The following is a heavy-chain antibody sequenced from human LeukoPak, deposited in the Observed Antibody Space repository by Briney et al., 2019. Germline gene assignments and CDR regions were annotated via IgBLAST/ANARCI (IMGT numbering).Heavy chain of an antibody. V-gene: IGHV3-7*01. D-gene: IGHD2-21*01. J-gene: IGHJ6*03. Sequence: PGGSLRLSCAASGFPFSSYWMSWVRQAPGKGLEWVANIKQDGSEKYYVDSVKGRYTISRDNAKNSLYLQMNSLRAEDTAVYYCARGLTRDYYYYMDVWGKGTTVTVSS. CDR1: GFPFSSYW. CDR3: ARGLTRDYYYYMDV. CDR2: IKQDGSEK.